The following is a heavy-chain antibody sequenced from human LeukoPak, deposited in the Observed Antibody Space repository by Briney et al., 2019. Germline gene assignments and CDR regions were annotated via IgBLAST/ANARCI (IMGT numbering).Heavy chain of an antibody. Sequence: ASVKVSCKASGYTFTSYDINWVRQATGQGLGWMGWMNPKSGKTVYAQKFQGSVTLTRKTPIRTAYMKLSSLRSEDTSVYYCARGASEGYYYSYYYMVVWGKGTTVTVS. V-gene: IGHV1-8*01. CDR1: GYTFTSYD. J-gene: IGHJ6*03. CDR2: MNPKSGKT. CDR3: ARGASEGYYYSYYYMVV.